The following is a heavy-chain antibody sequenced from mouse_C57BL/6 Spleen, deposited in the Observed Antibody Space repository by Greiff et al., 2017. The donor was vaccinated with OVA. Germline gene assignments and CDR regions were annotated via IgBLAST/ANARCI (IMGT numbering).Heavy chain of an antibody. V-gene: IGHV1-69*01. CDR2: IDPSDSYT. Sequence: QVQLQQSGAELVKPGASVKLSCKASGYTFTSYWMHWVKQRPGQGLEWIGEIDPSDSYTNYNQKFKGKSTLTVDKSSSTAYMQLSSLTSEDSAVYYCARAAFYYAMDYWGQGTSVTVSS. J-gene: IGHJ4*01. CDR1: GYTFTSYW. CDR3: ARAAFYYAMDY.